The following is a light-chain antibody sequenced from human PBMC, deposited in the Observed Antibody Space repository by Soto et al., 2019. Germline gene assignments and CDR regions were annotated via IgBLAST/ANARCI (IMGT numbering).Light chain of an antibody. CDR3: QQYNNWPPMYT. CDR1: QSVSSN. V-gene: IGKV3-15*01. CDR2: GAS. J-gene: IGKJ2*01. Sequence: EIVMTQSPATLYVSPGERATLSCRASQSVSSNLAWYQQKPGQAPRLIIYGASTRATGIPARFSGSVSGTEFTLTISSLQSEDFAVYYCQQYNNWPPMYTFGQGTKLEIK.